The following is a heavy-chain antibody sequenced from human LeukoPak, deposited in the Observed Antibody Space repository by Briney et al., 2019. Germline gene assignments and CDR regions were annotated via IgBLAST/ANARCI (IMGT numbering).Heavy chain of an antibody. CDR2: INPNSGGT. V-gene: IGHV1-2*02. Sequence: ASVTVSCTASGYTFTVYYMHWVRQAPGQGLEWMGWINPNSGGTNYAQKFQGRVTMTRDTSISTAYMELSRLRSDDTAVYYCARAHYGDLTYFDYWGQGTLVTVSS. CDR1: GYTFTVYY. J-gene: IGHJ4*02. D-gene: IGHD4-17*01. CDR3: ARAHYGDLTYFDY.